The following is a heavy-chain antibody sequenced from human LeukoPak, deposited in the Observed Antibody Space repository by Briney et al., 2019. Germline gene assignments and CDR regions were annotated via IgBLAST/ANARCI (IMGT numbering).Heavy chain of an antibody. CDR1: GGSISSSNW. J-gene: IGHJ4*02. Sequence: SETLSLTCAVSGGSISSSNWWSWVRQPPGKGLEWIGEIYHSGSTNYNPSLKSRVTISVDKSKNQFSLKLSSVTAADTAVYYCARAPYYYDSSGYPFDYWGQGTLVTVSS. D-gene: IGHD3-22*01. V-gene: IGHV4-4*02. CDR2: IYHSGST. CDR3: ARAPYYYDSSGYPFDY.